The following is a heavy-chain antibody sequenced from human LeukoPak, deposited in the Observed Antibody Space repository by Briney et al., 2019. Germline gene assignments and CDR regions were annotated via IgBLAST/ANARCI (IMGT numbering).Heavy chain of an antibody. D-gene: IGHD3-10*01. V-gene: IGHV3-66*01. J-gene: IGHJ4*02. Sequence: GGSLTLSCAASGFTVSSNYMSWVRQAPGKGLEWVSVIYSGGLTYYADSVKGRFIISRDTSKNTLYLQMNSLRAEDTAVYFCARTSGEITMIRGVILGWGQGTLVTVSS. CDR3: ARTSGEITMIRGVILG. CDR2: IYSGGLT. CDR1: GFTVSSNY.